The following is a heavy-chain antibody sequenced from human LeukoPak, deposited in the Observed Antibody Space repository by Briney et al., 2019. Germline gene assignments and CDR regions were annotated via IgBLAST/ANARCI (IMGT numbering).Heavy chain of an antibody. V-gene: IGHV1-18*04. D-gene: IGHD4-17*01. J-gene: IGHJ4*02. Sequence: EASVKVSCKASGYTFTGYYMHWVRQAPGQGLEWMGWISTYNGNTNYAQKLQGRVTMTTDTSTSTAYMELRSLRSDDTAVYYCANSAGGYGDYSYHLHWGQGTLVTVSS. CDR1: GYTFTGYY. CDR3: ANSAGGYGDYSYHLH. CDR2: ISTYNGNT.